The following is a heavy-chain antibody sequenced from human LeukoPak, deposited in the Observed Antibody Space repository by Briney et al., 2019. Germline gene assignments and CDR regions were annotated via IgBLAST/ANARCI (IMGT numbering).Heavy chain of an antibody. D-gene: IGHD6-13*01. Sequence: SSETLSLTCAIYGGSFSGYYWSWIRQPPGKGLERIGEINHSGSTNYNPSLKSRVTISVDTSKNQFSLKLSSVTAADTAVYYCARLGSWYNWFDPWGQGTLVTVSS. CDR2: INHSGST. J-gene: IGHJ5*02. CDR1: GGSFSGYY. V-gene: IGHV4-34*01. CDR3: ARLGSWYNWFDP.